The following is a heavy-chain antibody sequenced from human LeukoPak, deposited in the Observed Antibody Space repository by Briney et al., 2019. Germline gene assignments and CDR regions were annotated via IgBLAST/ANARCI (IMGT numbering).Heavy chain of an antibody. D-gene: IGHD3-10*01. CDR1: GGSFSGHY. Sequence: SETLSLTCAVYGGSFSGHYWSWIRQPPGKGLEWIGEINHSGSTNYNPSLKSRVTISVDTSKNRFSLKLSSVTAADTAVYYCARGRGASGYWGQGTLVTVSS. CDR3: ARGRGASGY. V-gene: IGHV4-34*01. CDR2: INHSGST. J-gene: IGHJ4*02.